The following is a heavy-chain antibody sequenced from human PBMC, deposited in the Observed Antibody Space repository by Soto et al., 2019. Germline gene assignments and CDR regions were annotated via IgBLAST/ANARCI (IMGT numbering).Heavy chain of an antibody. CDR3: ARAGGYYDILTGYSYYFDY. V-gene: IGHV4-4*02. D-gene: IGHD3-9*01. CDR2: IYHSGST. J-gene: IGHJ4*02. Sequence: QVQLQESGPGLVKPSGTLSLTCAVSSGSISSSNWWSWVRQPPGKGLEWIGEIYHSGSTNYNPSLKSRVTISVDKPKNQFSLRLSSVTAADTAVYYCARAGGYYDILTGYSYYFDYWGQGTLVTVSS. CDR1: SGSISSSNW.